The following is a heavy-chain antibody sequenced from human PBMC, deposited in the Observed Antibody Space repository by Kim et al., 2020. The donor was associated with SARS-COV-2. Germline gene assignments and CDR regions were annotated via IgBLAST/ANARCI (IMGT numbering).Heavy chain of an antibody. CDR1: GFTLSSYS. V-gene: IGHV3-48*02. CDR2: ISSTSSTF. J-gene: IGHJ4*02. Sequence: GGSLRLSCVVSGFTLSSYSMNWVRQAPGKGLEWVSYISSTSSTFYYADSLKGRFIISRDNAKNSLYLEMNSLRDEDTAVYYCARSERYYFDYWGQGILVTVSS. CDR3: ARSERYYFDY.